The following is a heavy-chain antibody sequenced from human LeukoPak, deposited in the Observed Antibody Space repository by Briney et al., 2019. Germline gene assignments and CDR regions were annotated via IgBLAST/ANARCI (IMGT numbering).Heavy chain of an antibody. D-gene: IGHD6-19*01. V-gene: IGHV3-21*01. CDR1: GFTFSSYS. CDR3: ARDIPLAVAGTSFFDY. J-gene: IGHJ4*02. Sequence: KTGGSLRLSCAASGFTFSSYSMNWVRQAPGKGLEWVSSISSSSSYIYYADSEKGRFTISRDNAKNSLYLQMNSLRAEDTAVYYCARDIPLAVAGTSFFDYWGQGTLVTVSS. CDR2: ISSSSSYI.